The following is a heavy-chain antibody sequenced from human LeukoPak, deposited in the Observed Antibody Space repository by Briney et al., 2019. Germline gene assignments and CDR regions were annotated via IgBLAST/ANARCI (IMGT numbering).Heavy chain of an antibody. V-gene: IGHV1-18*01. Sequence: ASVKVSCKPSGYTFNTYGITWVRQAPGQGLEWMGWISPYNGNTNYAQKFQGRVTLTTDTSTSTAYMERRSLRSDDTAVYYCARGPHERSGYPDDWGQGTLVTVSS. CDR1: GYTFNTYG. CDR2: ISPYNGNT. CDR3: ARGPHERSGYPDD. D-gene: IGHD3-22*01. J-gene: IGHJ4*02.